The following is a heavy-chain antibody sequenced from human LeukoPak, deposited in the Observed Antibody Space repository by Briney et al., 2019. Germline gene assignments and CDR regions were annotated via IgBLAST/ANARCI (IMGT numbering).Heavy chain of an antibody. CDR3: ARQGYCSTNSCYDTIDY. V-gene: IGHV5-51*01. D-gene: IGHD2-2*01. CDR2: IYPDDSDI. Sequence: GESLKISCKGSGYSFTSYWIGWVRQMPGKGLEWMGIIYPDDSDIRYSPSFQGQVTISADKSISTAYLQWSSLKASDTAMYYCARQGYCSTNSCYDTIDYWGQGTLVTVS. J-gene: IGHJ4*02. CDR1: GYSFTSYW.